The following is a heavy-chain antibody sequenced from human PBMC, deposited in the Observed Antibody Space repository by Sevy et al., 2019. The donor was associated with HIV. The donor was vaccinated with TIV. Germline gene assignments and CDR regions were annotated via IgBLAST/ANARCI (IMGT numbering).Heavy chain of an antibody. V-gene: IGHV3-21*01. D-gene: IGHD2-2*01. Sequence: GGSLRLSCAASGFTFSSYSMNWVRQAPGKGLEWVSSISGSSNYIYSADSMKGRFTISRDNAKNSLYLQMNSLRAEDTAVYYCARRDCTITSCHRGDAFDIWGQRTMVTVSS. CDR3: ARRDCTITSCHRGDAFDI. CDR1: GFTFSSYS. J-gene: IGHJ3*02. CDR2: ISGSSNYI.